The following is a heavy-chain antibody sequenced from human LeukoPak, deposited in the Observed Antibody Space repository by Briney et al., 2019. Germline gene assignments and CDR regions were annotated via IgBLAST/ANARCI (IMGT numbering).Heavy chain of an antibody. D-gene: IGHD5-24*01. V-gene: IGHV3-21*06. CDR1: GFTFSSYS. CDR3: ARETPRRGETRDGYR. J-gene: IGHJ4*02. Sequence: GGSLRLSCAASGFTFSSYSMNWVRQAPGKGLEWVSSISSSSSYIYYADSVKGRFTISRDNPKNLLFLQINSLRVEDTAVYYCARETPRRGETRDGYRWGQGTLVTASS. CDR2: ISSSSSYI.